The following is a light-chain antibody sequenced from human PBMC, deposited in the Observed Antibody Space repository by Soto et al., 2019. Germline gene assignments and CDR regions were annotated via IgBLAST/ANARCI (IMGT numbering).Light chain of an antibody. CDR2: EVS. CDR1: SSDVGGYNY. J-gene: IGLJ3*02. V-gene: IGLV2-14*01. CDR3: SSYTGTSTLV. Sequence: QSALSQPASVSGSPGQSITISCAGTSSDVGGYNYVSWYQQHPGKAPKLMISEVSNRPSGVSNRFSGSKSDNTASLTISGLQAEDEADYYCSSYTGTSTLVFGGGTQLTVL.